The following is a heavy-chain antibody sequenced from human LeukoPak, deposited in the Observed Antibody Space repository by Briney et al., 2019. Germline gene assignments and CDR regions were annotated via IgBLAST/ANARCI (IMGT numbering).Heavy chain of an antibody. V-gene: IGHV3-23*01. CDR2: ISGSGGST. Sequence: RGSLRLSCAASGFTFSSYAMRWVRQAPGKGLEWVSAISGSGGSTYYADSVKGRFTISRDNSKNTLYLQMNSLRAEDTAVYYCAKGIVGATRKINFFDYWGQGTLVTVSS. CDR1: GFTFSSYA. D-gene: IGHD1-26*01. J-gene: IGHJ4*02. CDR3: AKGIVGATRKINFFDY.